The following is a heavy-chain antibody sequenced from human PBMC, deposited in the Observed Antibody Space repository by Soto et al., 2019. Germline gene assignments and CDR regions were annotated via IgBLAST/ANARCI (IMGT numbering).Heavy chain of an antibody. CDR3: TRDRGRRYNDGRGYYYSAY. Sequence: QVHLVQSGAEVKKPGSSVKVSCKASGGTFSSYASSWVRQAPGQGHEWMGGFIPIFGTTNYAQKFQGRVTITADESTSTAYMELSSLRSEDTAVYYCTRDRGRRYNDGRGYYYSAYWGQGTLVTVSS. CDR1: GGTFSSYA. V-gene: IGHV1-69*01. CDR2: FIPIFGTT. D-gene: IGHD3-22*01. J-gene: IGHJ4*02.